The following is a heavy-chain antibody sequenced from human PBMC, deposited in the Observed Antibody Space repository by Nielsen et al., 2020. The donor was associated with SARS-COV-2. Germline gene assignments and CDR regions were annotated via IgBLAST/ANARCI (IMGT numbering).Heavy chain of an antibody. Sequence: ASVKVSCKASGYTSTNFHIHWVRHAPGHRHEWMVWIHSDNGNTKYSQIFQARVTYTSDISSTAAYMELSSLRFEDTAMCFCVTVLADLAFDPWGQGTLVTVSS. CDR2: IHSDNGNT. CDR1: GYTSTNFH. J-gene: IGHJ5*02. V-gene: IGHV1-3*01. D-gene: IGHD3-10*02. CDR3: VTVLADLAFDP.